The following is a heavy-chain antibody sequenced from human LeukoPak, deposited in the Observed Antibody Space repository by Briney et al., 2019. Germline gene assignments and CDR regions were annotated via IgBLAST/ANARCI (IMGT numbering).Heavy chain of an antibody. D-gene: IGHD1-26*01. CDR3: ARLPTYSGTYAGFDY. J-gene: IGHJ4*02. Sequence: GGSLRLSCAASGFTFSNYWMHWVRQAPGKGLVWVSRIKTDGSRTNYADFVKGRFTISRDNAKNTLYLQRTSLRAEDTAVYYCARLPTYSGTYAGFDYWGQGTLVTVSS. CDR1: GFTFSNYW. CDR2: IKTDGSRT. V-gene: IGHV3-74*01.